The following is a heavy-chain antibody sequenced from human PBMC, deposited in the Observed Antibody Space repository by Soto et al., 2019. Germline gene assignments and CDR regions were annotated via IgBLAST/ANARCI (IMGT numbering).Heavy chain of an antibody. CDR1: GFTFSNYA. D-gene: IGHD3-10*01. J-gene: IGHJ4*02. Sequence: PGGSLRLSCAASGFTFSNYAMSWVRQAPGKGLEWVSALPERGSSPYYADSVKGRFTISRDNSKNSLYLQMNSLRAEDTAVYYCASLALWFGEFIDYWGQGTLVTVSS. CDR3: ASLALWFGEFIDY. CDR2: LPERGSSP. V-gene: IGHV3-23*01.